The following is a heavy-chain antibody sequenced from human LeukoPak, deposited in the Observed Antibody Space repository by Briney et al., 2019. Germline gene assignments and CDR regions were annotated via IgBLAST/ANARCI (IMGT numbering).Heavy chain of an antibody. Sequence: GGPLRLSCRVSGISLSDYAMTGVPQAPGKGREGVTYIRERGGRTTYEDSVRGRFTISRDTSLNTLYLQMNNLRAEDTAEYFCAKRGVLIRGLLVIGYHQEAYHYDFWGQGALVTVSS. CDR3: AKRGVLIRGLLVIGYHQEAYHYDF. CDR1: GISLSDYA. V-gene: IGHV3-23*01. CDR2: IRERGGRT. J-gene: IGHJ4*02. D-gene: IGHD3-10*01.